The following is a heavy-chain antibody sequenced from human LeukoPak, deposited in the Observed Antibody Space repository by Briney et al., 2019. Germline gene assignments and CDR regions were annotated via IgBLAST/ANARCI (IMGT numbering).Heavy chain of an antibody. D-gene: IGHD3-10*01. CDR1: GFTVSGNY. J-gene: IGHJ4*02. V-gene: IGHV3-53*01. CDR3: ALTPDYYGSGSFDY. CDR2: IYHGGST. Sequence: PGGSLRLSCAPSGFTVSGNYMSWVRQAPGKGLEWVSVIYHGGSTYYADSVKGRFTISRDNAKNSLYLQMNSLRVEDTAVYYCALTPDYYGSGSFDYWGQGTLVTVSS.